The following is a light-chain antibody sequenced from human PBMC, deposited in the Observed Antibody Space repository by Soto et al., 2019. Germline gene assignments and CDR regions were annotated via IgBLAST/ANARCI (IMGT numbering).Light chain of an antibody. J-gene: IGKJ4*01. CDR1: QRAGKN. Sequence: MTQSPHTQSVTPGESATLSCRASQRAGKNVAWYQQKPGQAPRLLIYGASTRATGIPARFSGSGSGTDFTLTISSLQSEDFAVYYCQQYNNWVTFGGGTKVDIK. CDR2: GAS. V-gene: IGKV3D-15*01. CDR3: QQYNNWVT.